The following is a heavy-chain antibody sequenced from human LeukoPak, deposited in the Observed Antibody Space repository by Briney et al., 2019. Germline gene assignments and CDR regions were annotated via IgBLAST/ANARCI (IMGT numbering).Heavy chain of an antibody. CDR1: GFTFSSYG. D-gene: IGHD3-22*01. V-gene: IGHV3-30*18. Sequence: GGSLRLSCAASGFTFSSYGMHWVRQAPGKGLEWVAVISYDGSNKYYADSVKGRFTISRDNSKNTLYLQMNSLRAEDTAVYYCAKDDFSYYYDSSGYYPFDCWGQGTLVTVSS. CDR3: AKDDFSYYYDSSGYYPFDC. J-gene: IGHJ4*02. CDR2: ISYDGSNK.